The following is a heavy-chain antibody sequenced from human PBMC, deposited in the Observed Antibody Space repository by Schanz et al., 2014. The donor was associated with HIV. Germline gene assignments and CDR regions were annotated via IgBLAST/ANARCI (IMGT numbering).Heavy chain of an antibody. Sequence: QLQLVQSGAEVKKPGSSVKISCKGSGATFSSYAISWVRQAPGQGLEWVAGRIPLFGTSNSAQKFQGRVTITADESTNTAYMELSSLRSDDTAVYYCASRRSSWGFYYGLDVWGQGSTVTVSS. CDR3: ASRRSSWGFYYGLDV. D-gene: IGHD3-3*01. J-gene: IGHJ6*02. CDR2: RIPLFGTS. CDR1: GATFSSYA. V-gene: IGHV1-69*01.